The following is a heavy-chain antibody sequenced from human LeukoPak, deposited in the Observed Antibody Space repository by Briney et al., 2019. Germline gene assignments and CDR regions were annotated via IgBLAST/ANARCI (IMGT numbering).Heavy chain of an antibody. CDR2: IYYTGST. CDR1: GGSIVSYY. Sequence: SETLSLACTVSGGSIVSYYWSWIRQPPGKGLEWIGYIYYTGSTNYNPSLKSRVTISVDTSKNQFSLKLSSVTAADTAVYYCARYLAAGYFDLWGRGTLITVSS. D-gene: IGHD6-25*01. CDR3: ARYLAAGYFDL. J-gene: IGHJ2*01. V-gene: IGHV4-59*08.